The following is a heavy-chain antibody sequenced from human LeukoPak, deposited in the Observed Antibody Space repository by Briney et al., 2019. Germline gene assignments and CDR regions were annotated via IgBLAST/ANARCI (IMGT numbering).Heavy chain of an antibody. CDR2: IYFDGANK. Sequence: GGSLRLSCAASGFTFNRYGVHWVRQAPGKGLEGVAVIYFDGANKFYADSVQGRVIISRDNSRNTLYLQMNSPRAEDTAVYYCARDAYCSTTTCDDRERRDYWGQGTLVTVSS. J-gene: IGHJ4*02. CDR3: ARDAYCSTTTCDDRERRDY. V-gene: IGHV3-33*01. D-gene: IGHD2-2*01. CDR1: GFTFNRYG.